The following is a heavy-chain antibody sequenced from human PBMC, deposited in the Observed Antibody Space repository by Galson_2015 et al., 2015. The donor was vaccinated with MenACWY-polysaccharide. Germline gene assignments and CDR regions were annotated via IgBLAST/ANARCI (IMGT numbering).Heavy chain of an antibody. Sequence: SLRLSCAASGFTFSSYDMNWVRQAPGKGLEWVSYIGGGNTIYYADSVKGRFTISRDNAKNSLYLQMNSLRAEDTAIYYCARTAASHPFDYWGQGTLVTVSS. CDR3: ARTAASHPFDY. CDR2: IGGGNTI. CDR1: GFTFSSYD. D-gene: IGHD6-6*01. V-gene: IGHV3-48*03. J-gene: IGHJ4*02.